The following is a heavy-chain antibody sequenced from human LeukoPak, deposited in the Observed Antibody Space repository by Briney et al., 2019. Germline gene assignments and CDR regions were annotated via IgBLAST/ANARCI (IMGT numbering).Heavy chain of an antibody. CDR2: ISGSGGST. Sequence: GGSLRLSCAASGFTFSSYAMSWVRQAPGKGLEWVSAISGSGGSTYYADSVKGRFTISRDNSKNTLYLQMNSLRAEDTAVYYYATRGWYVPIDYWGQGTLVTVSS. CDR1: GFTFSSYA. V-gene: IGHV3-23*01. D-gene: IGHD6-19*01. J-gene: IGHJ4*02. CDR3: ATRGWYVPIDY.